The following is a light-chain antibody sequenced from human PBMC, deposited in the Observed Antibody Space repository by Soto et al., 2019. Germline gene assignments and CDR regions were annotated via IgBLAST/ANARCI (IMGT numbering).Light chain of an antibody. CDR2: SGY. CDR3: QMYNNWVAT. V-gene: IGKV3-15*01. CDR1: QSVSSS. J-gene: IGKJ4*01. Sequence: FVVTQSPDALSLSPGETATLSCRASQSVSSSVAWYQHKPGQSPRLVVYSGYKRSPGIPARFSGSGSGTDFTLTINSLQSEDFAVYYCQMYNNWVATFGGGTKVDNK.